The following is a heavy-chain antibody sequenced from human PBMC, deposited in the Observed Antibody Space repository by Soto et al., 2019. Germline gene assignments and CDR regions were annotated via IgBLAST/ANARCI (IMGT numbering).Heavy chain of an antibody. V-gene: IGHV3-23*01. Sequence: GGSLRLSCAASGFTFSNYAMNWVRQAPGKGLEWVSSISGSTDTTYSADSVKGRFTISRDSSKNTLYLQMNSLRAEDTAVYCYARGSGIFDAWGQGALVTVSS. CDR2: ISGSTDTT. J-gene: IGHJ4*02. D-gene: IGHD1-26*01. CDR1: GFTFSNYA. CDR3: ARGSGIFDA.